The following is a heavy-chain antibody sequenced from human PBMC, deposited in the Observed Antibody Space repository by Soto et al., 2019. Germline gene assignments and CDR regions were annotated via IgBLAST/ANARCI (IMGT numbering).Heavy chain of an antibody. CDR1: VYTITGYY. D-gene: IGHD3-10*01. J-gene: IGHJ6*02. V-gene: IGHV1-2*04. CDR3: ARDSFRYYYGSGSYCMDV. CDR2: INPNSGGT. Sequence: ASVTVTCTYSVYTITGYYMHWVRPAPGQGLEWMGWINPNSGGTNYAQKFQGWVTMTRDTSISTAYMELSRLRSDDTAVYYCARDSFRYYYGSGSYCMDVWGQGTTVTAP.